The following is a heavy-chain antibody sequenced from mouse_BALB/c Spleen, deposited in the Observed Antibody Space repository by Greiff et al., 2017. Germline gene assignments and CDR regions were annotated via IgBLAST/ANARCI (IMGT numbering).Heavy chain of an antibody. J-gene: IGHJ3*01. Sequence: VQLQQSGAELVRPGALVKLSCKASGFNIKDYYMHWVKQRPEQGLEWIGWIDPENGNTIYDPKFQGKASITADTSSNTAYLQLSSLTSEDTAVYYCARDVVRAYWGQGTLVTVSA. V-gene: IGHV14-1*02. CDR3: ARDVVRAY. CDR2: IDPENGNT. CDR1: GFNIKDYY. D-gene: IGHD2-2*01.